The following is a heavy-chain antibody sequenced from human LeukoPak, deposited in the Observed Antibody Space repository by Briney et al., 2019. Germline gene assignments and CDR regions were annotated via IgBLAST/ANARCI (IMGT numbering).Heavy chain of an antibody. CDR2: ISSSSSYI. D-gene: IGHD3-22*01. CDR1: GFTFSDYY. J-gene: IGHJ4*02. V-gene: IGHV3-11*06. CDR3: ARGYYDSSGYGY. Sequence: TGGSLRLSCAASGFTFSDYYMSWIRQAPGKGLEWVSSISSSSSYIYYADSVKGRFTISRDNAKNSLYLQMNSLRAEDTAVYYCARGYYDSSGYGYWGQGTLVTVSS.